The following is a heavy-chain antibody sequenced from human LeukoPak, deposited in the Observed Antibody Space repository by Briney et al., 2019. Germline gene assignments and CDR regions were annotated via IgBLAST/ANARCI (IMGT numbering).Heavy chain of an antibody. CDR3: ARGVGSYYMDV. V-gene: IGHV4-34*01. CDR2: INHSGST. J-gene: IGHJ6*03. CDR1: GGSFSGYY. Sequence: SETLSLTCAVYGGSFSGYYWSWIRQPPGKGLEWIGEINHSGSTNYNPSLKSRVTISVDTSKYQYSLKLSSVTAADSAVYYCARGVGSYYMDVWGKGTTVTVSS. D-gene: IGHD3-10*01.